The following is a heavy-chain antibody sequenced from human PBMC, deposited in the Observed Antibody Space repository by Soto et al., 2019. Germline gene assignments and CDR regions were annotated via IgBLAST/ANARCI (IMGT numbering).Heavy chain of an antibody. CDR1: GFTVSGDH. V-gene: IGHV3-53*02. CDR3: AREAAGFDI. D-gene: IGHD6-13*01. Sequence: EMQLVETGGGLIQPGGSQRLSCAASGFTVSGDHMSWVRQAPGKGLEWVSVIYYGGTTYYADSVQGRFTVSRDSSKNTLYLQMNDLRADDTAVYYCAREAAGFDIWGQGTMVTVSS. J-gene: IGHJ3*02. CDR2: IYYGGTT.